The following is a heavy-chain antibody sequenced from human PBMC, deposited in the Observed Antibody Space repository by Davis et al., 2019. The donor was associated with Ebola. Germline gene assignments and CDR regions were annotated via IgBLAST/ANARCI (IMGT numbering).Heavy chain of an antibody. CDR3: ARDRIEVVPSTLVYPYYGMDV. CDR1: GGSISSENHY. CDR2: IYYRGST. Sequence: PSETLSLTCTVSGGSISSENHYWSWIRQPPGKGLDWIGYIYYRGSTYYNPSLKSRVTISVDTSKNQFSLNLSSVTAADTAVYYCARDRIEVVPSTLVYPYYGMDVWGQGTTVTVSS. D-gene: IGHD2-2*01. V-gene: IGHV4-30-4*01. J-gene: IGHJ6*02.